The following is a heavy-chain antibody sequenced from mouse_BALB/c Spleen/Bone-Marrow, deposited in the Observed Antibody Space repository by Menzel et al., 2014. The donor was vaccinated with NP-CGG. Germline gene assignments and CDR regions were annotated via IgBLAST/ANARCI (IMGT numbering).Heavy chain of an antibody. J-gene: IGHJ4*01. CDR1: GYTFTSYW. CDR2: IDPSDSET. CDR3: ARALGDGYSYAMDY. V-gene: IGHV1-69*02. Sequence: QVQLKQSGAELVKPGAPVKLSCKASGYTFTSYWMNWVKQRPGRGLEWIGRIDPSDSETHYNQKFKDKATLTVDKSSSTAYIQLSSLTSEDSAVYYCARALGDGYSYAMDYWGQGTSVTVSS. D-gene: IGHD2-3*01.